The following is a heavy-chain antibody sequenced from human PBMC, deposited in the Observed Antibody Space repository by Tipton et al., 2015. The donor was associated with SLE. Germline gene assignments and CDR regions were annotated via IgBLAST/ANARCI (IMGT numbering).Heavy chain of an antibody. CDR2: VFRGGST. J-gene: IGHJ2*01. D-gene: IGHD5-18*01. V-gene: IGHV4-4*02. Sequence: ELEWIGEVFRGGSTNYSPSLESRVTISIDTSKNQFSLKLSSVTDVDTAVYYCARTAGRSVKLWYFDLWGRGTLVTVSS. CDR3: ARTAGRSVKLWYFDL.